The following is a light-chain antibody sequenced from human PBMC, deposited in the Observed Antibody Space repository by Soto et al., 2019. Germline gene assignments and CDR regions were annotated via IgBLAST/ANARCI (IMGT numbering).Light chain of an antibody. CDR1: TSNILRNY. V-gene: IGLV1-47*01. CDR2: MND. CDR3: ASWDDSQSGYV. Sequence: QSVLTQPPSASGNPGQRLTISCSGSTSNILRNYVYWYRQLPGTAPRLLISMNDQRPSGVTVLFSGSKSGTSASLDISGLRSEDEADYYCASWDDSQSGYVFGTGTKLTVL. J-gene: IGLJ1*01.